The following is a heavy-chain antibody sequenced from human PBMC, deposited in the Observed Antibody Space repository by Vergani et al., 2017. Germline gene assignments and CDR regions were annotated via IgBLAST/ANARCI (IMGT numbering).Heavy chain of an antibody. CDR3: ARDRTDDFWSGYSASPPPRPDGNWFDP. CDR1: GYSISSGYY. D-gene: IGHD3-3*01. CDR2: IYHSGST. Sequence: QVQLQESGPGLVKPSETLSLTCAVSGYSISSGYYWGWIRQPPGKGLEWIGSIYHSGSTYYNPSLKSRVTISVDTSKNQFSLKLSSVTAADTAVYYCARDRTDDFWSGYSASPPPRPDGNWFDPWGQGTLVTVSS. V-gene: IGHV4-38-2*02. J-gene: IGHJ5*02.